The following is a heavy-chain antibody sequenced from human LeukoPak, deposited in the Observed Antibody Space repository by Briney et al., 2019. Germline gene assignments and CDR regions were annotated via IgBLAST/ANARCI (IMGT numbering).Heavy chain of an antibody. V-gene: IGHV1-8*03. CDR3: ARGGGAFTIFGVVISGYAFDI. D-gene: IGHD3-3*01. J-gene: IGHJ3*02. Sequence: GASVKVSCKASGYTFTSYDINWVRQATGQGLEWMGWMNPNSGNTGYAQKFQGRVTITRNTSISTAYMELSSLRSEDTAVYYCARGGGAFTIFGVVISGYAFDIWGQGTMVTVSS. CDR2: MNPNSGNT. CDR1: GYTFTSYD.